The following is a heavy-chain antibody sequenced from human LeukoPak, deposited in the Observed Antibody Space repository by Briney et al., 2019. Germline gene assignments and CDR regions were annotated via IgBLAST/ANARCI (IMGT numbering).Heavy chain of an antibody. J-gene: IGHJ6*02. Sequence: PGGSLRLSCAASGFTFSTYSMNWVRQAPGKGLEWVSSISSSSSHIYYADSVKGRFTISRDNAKNSLYLQMNSLRAEDTAVYYCARDAVDTANAVWGQGTTVTVSS. V-gene: IGHV3-21*01. CDR1: GFTFSTYS. D-gene: IGHD5-18*01. CDR2: ISSSSSHI. CDR3: ARDAVDTANAV.